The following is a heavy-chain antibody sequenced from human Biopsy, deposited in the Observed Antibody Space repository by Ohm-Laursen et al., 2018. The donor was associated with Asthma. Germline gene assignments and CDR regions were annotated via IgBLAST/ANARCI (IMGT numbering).Heavy chain of an antibody. CDR3: ARKARFCISRTCYSFDF. CDR1: GGTFNTYV. J-gene: IGHJ4*02. CDR2: LKTLTGTT. D-gene: IGHD2-2*01. Sequence: PSVKLSCKPLGGTFNTYVIGWDRQAPGQGPESMGGLKTLTGTTTYAQNFPDKITMTTDDSTCSVYMELSSLRSEDTAEYYCARKARFCISRTCYSFDFWGQGTLVTVAS. V-gene: IGHV1-69*05.